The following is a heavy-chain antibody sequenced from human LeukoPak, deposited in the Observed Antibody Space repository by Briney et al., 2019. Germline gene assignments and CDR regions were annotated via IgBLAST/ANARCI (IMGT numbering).Heavy chain of an antibody. V-gene: IGHV4-4*02. Sequence: SETLSLTCAVSGGSISSSNWWSWVRQPPGQGLEWIGYIYYSGSTNYNPSLKSRVTISVDTSKKQVSLNLSSVTAADTAVYYCARVAARYVGMDVWGQGTTVTVSS. D-gene: IGHD6-6*01. J-gene: IGHJ6*02. CDR2: IYYSGST. CDR3: ARVAARYVGMDV. CDR1: GGSISSSNW.